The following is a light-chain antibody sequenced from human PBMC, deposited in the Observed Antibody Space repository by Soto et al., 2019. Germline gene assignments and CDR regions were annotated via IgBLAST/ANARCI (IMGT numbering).Light chain of an antibody. Sequence: DTQMPQFASPASASLGDRVTITCRASQSIGSWLAWYQQKPGKAPKLLIYKTSILENGVPSRFSGSGSGTEFTLSISSLQPDDFATYYCHQYNSYWTFGQGTKV. V-gene: IGKV1-5*03. CDR3: HQYNSYWT. CDR1: QSIGSW. CDR2: KTS. J-gene: IGKJ1*01.